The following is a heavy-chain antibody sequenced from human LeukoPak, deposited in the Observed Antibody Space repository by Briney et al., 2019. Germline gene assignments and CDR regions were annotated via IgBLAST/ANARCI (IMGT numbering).Heavy chain of an antibody. CDR3: ATGESLWFGDY. CDR1: GFTFSSYS. J-gene: IGHJ4*02. CDR2: ISSGGSYI. V-gene: IGHV3-21*06. D-gene: IGHD3-10*01. Sequence: PGGSLRLSCGASGFTFSSYSMTWVRQAPGKGLEWVASISSGGSYIHSADSVKGRFTISRNNAKDSLYLQVNSLRSEDTAVYYCATGESLWFGDYWGQGTLVTVSS.